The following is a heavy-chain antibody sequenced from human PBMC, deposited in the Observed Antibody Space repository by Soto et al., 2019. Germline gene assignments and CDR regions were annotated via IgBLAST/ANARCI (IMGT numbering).Heavy chain of an antibody. CDR3: ATTRGTGYCSGGSCPYGMDV. Sequence: GESLKISCKGSGYSFTSYWIGWVRQMPGKGLEWMGIIYPGDSDTRYSPSFQGQVTISADKSISTAYLQWSSLKASDTAMYYCATTRGTGYCSGGSCPYGMDVWGQGTTVTVSS. J-gene: IGHJ6*02. CDR1: GYSFTSYW. V-gene: IGHV5-51*01. D-gene: IGHD2-15*01. CDR2: IYPGDSDT.